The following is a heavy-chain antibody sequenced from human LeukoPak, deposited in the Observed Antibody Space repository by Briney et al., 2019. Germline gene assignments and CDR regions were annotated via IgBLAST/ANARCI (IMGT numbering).Heavy chain of an antibody. CDR2: ISYDASNI. CDR3: AKDSVYYDSSGCNY. D-gene: IGHD3-22*01. V-gene: IGHV3-30*18. J-gene: IGHJ4*02. Sequence: GRSLRLSCAASGFTFSSYGMHWVRQAPGKGLEWVAVISYDASNIYYADSVKGRFTISRDNSKNTLYLQMNSLRAEDTAVYYCAKDSVYYDSSGCNYWGQGTLVTVSS. CDR1: GFTFSSYG.